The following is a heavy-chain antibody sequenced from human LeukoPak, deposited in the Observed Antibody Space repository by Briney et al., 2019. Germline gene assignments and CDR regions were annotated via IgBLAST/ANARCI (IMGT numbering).Heavy chain of an antibody. D-gene: IGHD6-19*01. J-gene: IGHJ6*03. CDR3: ARGPQWRGDYYIDV. CDR1: GYTFTNFD. CDR2: MNPNSGNI. Sequence: GASVKVSCKASGYTFTNFDINWVRQATGQGLEWMGWMNPNSGNIGYAQKFQGRVTMTMNTSITTAYMELSSLIFEDTAVYYCARGPQWRGDYYIDVWGRGTTVTVSS. V-gene: IGHV1-8*01.